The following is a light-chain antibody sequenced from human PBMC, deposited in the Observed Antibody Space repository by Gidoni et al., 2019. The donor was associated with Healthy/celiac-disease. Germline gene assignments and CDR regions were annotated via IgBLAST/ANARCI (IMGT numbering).Light chain of an antibody. Sequence: EIVLTQSPGTLSLSPGERATLSCRASQSVSSSYLAWYQQKPGQAPRLLIYGASSRATGIPDRFSGSGSGTDFTLTISRLEPEDCAVYYCQQYGSSSSITFGQGTRLEIK. CDR1: QSVSSSY. J-gene: IGKJ5*01. CDR3: QQYGSSSSIT. V-gene: IGKV3-20*01. CDR2: GAS.